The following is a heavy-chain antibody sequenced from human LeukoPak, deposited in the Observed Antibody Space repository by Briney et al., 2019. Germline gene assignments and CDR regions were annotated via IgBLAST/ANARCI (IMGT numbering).Heavy chain of an antibody. CDR3: ASTYDYVWGSFRTGYFDY. V-gene: IGHV3-21*01. D-gene: IGHD3-16*02. J-gene: IGHJ4*02. Sequence: GGSLRLSSAASGFTVTINYMSWGRDAPGKGVEWVSYITSRSSEIYYTASVKGRFTISRDNAKTSLYLQMNSLRAEDTAVYYCASTYDYVWGSFRTGYFDYWGQGTLVTVSS. CDR2: ITSRSSEI. CDR1: GFTVTINY.